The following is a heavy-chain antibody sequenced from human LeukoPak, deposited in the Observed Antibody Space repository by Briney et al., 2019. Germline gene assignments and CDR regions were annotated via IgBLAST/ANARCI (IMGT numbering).Heavy chain of an antibody. Sequence: SETLSLTCTVSDGSISSFYWSWIRQPAGKGLEWIGRVFTSGSTNYSPSLKSRVTLSVDTSKNQFSLKLSSVTAADTAVYYCARLSMLGYCSGGSCSLAMDVWGKGTTVTISS. J-gene: IGHJ6*04. V-gene: IGHV4-4*07. CDR1: DGSISSFY. CDR3: ARLSMLGYCSGGSCSLAMDV. D-gene: IGHD2-15*01. CDR2: VFTSGST.